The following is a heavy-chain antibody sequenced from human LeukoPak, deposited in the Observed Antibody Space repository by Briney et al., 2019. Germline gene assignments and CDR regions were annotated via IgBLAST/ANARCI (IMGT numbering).Heavy chain of an antibody. J-gene: IGHJ4*02. CDR1: GGTFSSYA. V-gene: IGHV1-69*05. Sequence: ASVKVSCKASGGTFSSYAISWVRQAPGQGLEWMGGIIPIFGTANYAQKFQGRVTITTDESTSTAYMKLSSLRSEDTAVYYCARGDGYDLFYFDYWGQGTLVTVSS. CDR2: IIPIFGTA. CDR3: ARGDGYDLFYFDY. D-gene: IGHD5-12*01.